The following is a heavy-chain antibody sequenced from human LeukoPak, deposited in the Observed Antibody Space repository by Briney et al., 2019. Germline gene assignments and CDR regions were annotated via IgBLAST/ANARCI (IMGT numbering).Heavy chain of an antibody. CDR2: ISYDGSNK. V-gene: IGHV3-30-3*02. CDR3: AKYVSAKGPPYALDV. CDR1: GFTFSSYA. Sequence: GESLKISCAASGFTFSSYAMHWVRQAPGKGLEWVAVISYDGSNKYYADSVKGRFTISRDNSKNTLYLQMNSLRAEDTAVYYCAKYVSAKGPPYALDVWGQGTTVTVSS. D-gene: IGHD2/OR15-2a*01. J-gene: IGHJ6*02.